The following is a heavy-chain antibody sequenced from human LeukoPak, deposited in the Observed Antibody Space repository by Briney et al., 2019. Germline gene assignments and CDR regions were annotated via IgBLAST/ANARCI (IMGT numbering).Heavy chain of an antibody. CDR2: ISSSGTYV. CDR3: ARASSEQLAGYLPDGFDI. J-gene: IGHJ3*02. CDR1: GFTFSGYS. Sequence: NPGGSLRLSCAASGFTFSGYSMNWVRQAPGKGLEWVSSISSSGTYVYYADSVKGRFTISRDNAKNSLSLQMNSLRADDAAVYYCARASSEQLAGYLPDGFDIWGQGTMVPVSS. D-gene: IGHD3-9*01. V-gene: IGHV3-21*01.